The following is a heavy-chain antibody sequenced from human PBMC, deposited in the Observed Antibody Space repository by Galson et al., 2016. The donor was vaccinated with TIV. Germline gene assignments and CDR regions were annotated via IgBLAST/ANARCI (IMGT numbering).Heavy chain of an antibody. D-gene: IGHD5-12*01. V-gene: IGHV3-49*03. CDR1: GFTFGAYS. CDR3: ARVAWNAHDYSYFDF. J-gene: IGHJ4*02. Sequence: SLRLSCATSGFTFGAYSLSWFRQAPGKGLEWVGFIRGKAYSGTTEYAASVRGRFIISKDDSRGVAYLQMNSLEAEDTAIYYCARVAWNAHDYSYFDFWGQGALVTVSS. CDR2: IRGKAYSGTT.